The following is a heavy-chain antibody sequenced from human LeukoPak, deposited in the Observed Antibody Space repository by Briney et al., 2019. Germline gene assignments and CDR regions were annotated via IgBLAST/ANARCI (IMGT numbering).Heavy chain of an antibody. CDR1: GGSISSGSYY. CDR3: ARDRPWAANY. V-gene: IGHV4-61*01. Sequence: SETLSLTCTVSGGSISSGSYYWSWIRQPPGKGLEWIAYMSYSGGTNYNPSLSLKGRVTISVETSKNQFSLKLSSVTAADTAVYYCARDRPWAANYWGQGTLVTVSS. CDR2: MSYSGGT. J-gene: IGHJ4*02. D-gene: IGHD6-6*01.